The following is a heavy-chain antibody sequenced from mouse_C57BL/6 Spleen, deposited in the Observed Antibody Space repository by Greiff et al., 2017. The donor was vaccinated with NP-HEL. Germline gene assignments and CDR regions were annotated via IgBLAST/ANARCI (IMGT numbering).Heavy chain of an antibody. J-gene: IGHJ4*01. CDR2: INPSNGGT. V-gene: IGHV1-53*01. D-gene: IGHD1-1*01. Sequence: VQLQQPGTELVKPGASVKLSCKASGYTFTSYWMHWVKQRPGQGLEWIGNINPSNGGTNYNEKFKSKATLTVDKSSSTAYMQLSSLTSEDSAVYYCAREGYGSFHYYAMDYWGQGTSVTVSS. CDR3: AREGYGSFHYYAMDY. CDR1: GYTFTSYW.